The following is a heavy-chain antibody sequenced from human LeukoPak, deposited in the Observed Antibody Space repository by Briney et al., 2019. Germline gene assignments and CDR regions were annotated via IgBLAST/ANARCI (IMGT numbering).Heavy chain of an antibody. Sequence: GGSLRLSCAASGFTFSSYAMHWVRQAPGKGLEWVAVISYDGSNKYYADSVKSRFTISRDNSKNTLYLQMNSLRAEDTAVYYCARDDLGSSWNWFDPWGQGTLVTVSS. CDR3: ARDDLGSSWNWFDP. D-gene: IGHD6-13*01. V-gene: IGHV3-30*04. J-gene: IGHJ5*02. CDR1: GFTFSSYA. CDR2: ISYDGSNK.